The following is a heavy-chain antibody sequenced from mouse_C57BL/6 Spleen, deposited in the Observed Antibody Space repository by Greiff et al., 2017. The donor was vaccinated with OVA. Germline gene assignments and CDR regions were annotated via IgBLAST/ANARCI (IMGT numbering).Heavy chain of an antibody. J-gene: IGHJ4*01. CDR3: AGYMGGLLQYYSAMDY. D-gene: IGHD2-3*01. CDR2: IDPANGNT. V-gene: IGHV14-3*01. Sequence: EVQGVESVAELVRPGASVKLSCTASGFNIKNNYMHWVKQRPEQGLEWIGRIDPANGNTKYAPKFQGKATITADTSSNTAYLQLSSLTSEDTAIYYCAGYMGGLLQYYSAMDYWGQGTSVTVSA. CDR1: GFNIKNNY.